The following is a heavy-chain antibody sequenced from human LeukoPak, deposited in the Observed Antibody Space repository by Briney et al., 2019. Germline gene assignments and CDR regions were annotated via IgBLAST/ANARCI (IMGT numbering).Heavy chain of an antibody. Sequence: ASVKVSCNASGYTFTSYGISWVRQAPGQGLEWMGWISAYNGNTNYAQKLQGRVTMTTDTSTSTAYMELRSLRSDDTAVYYCARVYYYGSGTLYYFDYWGQGTLVTVSS. CDR2: ISAYNGNT. J-gene: IGHJ4*02. V-gene: IGHV1-18*01. CDR3: ARVYYYGSGTLYYFDY. D-gene: IGHD3-10*01. CDR1: GYTFTSYG.